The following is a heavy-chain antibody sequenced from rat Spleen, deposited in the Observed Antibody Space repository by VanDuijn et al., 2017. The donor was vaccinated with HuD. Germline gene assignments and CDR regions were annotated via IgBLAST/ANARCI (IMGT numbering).Heavy chain of an antibody. J-gene: IGHJ2*01. D-gene: IGHD4-3*01. Sequence: QVQLKESGPGLVQPSQTLSLTCTVSGFSLTSYNIHWVRQPPGKGLGGVGRMRFNGDPSYSSALNSRLSISRDTSKNQVFLKMNSLQTDDTGTYYCSRYNSGFDYWGQGVMVTVSS. V-gene: IGHV2-63*01. CDR2: MRFNGDP. CDR3: SRYNSGFDY. CDR1: GFSLTSYN.